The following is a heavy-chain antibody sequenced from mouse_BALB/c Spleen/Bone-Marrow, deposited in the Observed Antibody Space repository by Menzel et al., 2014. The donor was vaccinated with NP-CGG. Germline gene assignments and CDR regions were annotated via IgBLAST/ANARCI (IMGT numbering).Heavy chain of an antibody. J-gene: IGHJ2*01. CDR2: ISSGGGST. Sequence: EVKLVESGGGLVKPGGSLKLSCAASGFAFSSYDMSWVRQTPEKRLEWVAYISSGGGSTYYPDTVKGRFIISRDNAKNTLYLQMSSLKSEDTAMYYCAREVLRDYFDYWGQGTTLTVSS. V-gene: IGHV5-12-1*01. CDR1: GFAFSSYD. D-gene: IGHD1-1*01. CDR3: AREVLRDYFDY.